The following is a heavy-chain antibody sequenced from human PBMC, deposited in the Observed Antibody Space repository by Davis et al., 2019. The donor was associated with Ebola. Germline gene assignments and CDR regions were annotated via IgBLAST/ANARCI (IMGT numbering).Heavy chain of an antibody. Sequence: ASVKVSCKVSGYTFTGYGITWVRQAPGQGLEWLGWISAYNGNTKYAQKPQGRVTMTTDTSTSTAYMELRSLRYDDTAVYYCARGPGDEDYYFAMDVWGEGTTVTVSS. J-gene: IGHJ6*04. D-gene: IGHD7-27*01. CDR1: GYTFTGYG. CDR3: ARGPGDEDYYFAMDV. V-gene: IGHV1-18*04. CDR2: ISAYNGNT.